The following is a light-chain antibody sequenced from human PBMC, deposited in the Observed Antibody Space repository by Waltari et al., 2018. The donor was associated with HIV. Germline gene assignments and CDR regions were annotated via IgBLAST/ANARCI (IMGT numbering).Light chain of an antibody. CDR1: NSDLGGYNY. J-gene: IGLJ2*01. V-gene: IGLV2-8*01. CDR2: EVT. CDR3: SSYADRNGFYVV. Sequence: QSALTQPPSASGSPGQSVTISCTGTNSDLGGYNYVSWYQQHPGKAPKLVLSEVTKRPSGVPDRFSGSKSGTTASLTVSGLQAEDEADYYCSSYADRNGFYVVFGGGTRLTVL.